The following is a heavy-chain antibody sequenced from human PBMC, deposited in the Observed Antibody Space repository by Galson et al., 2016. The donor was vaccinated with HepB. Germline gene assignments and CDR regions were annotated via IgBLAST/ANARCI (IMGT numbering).Heavy chain of an antibody. V-gene: IGHV3-30*04. D-gene: IGHD3-16*01. CDR3: AKGWGSSWLFQY. Sequence: LRLSCAVSGFTVTSTAMHWVRQAPGKGPQWVAVMSYDGEKKFYGDSVKGRFIISRDNSKNTLYLEMKSLTTEDTGVYYCAKGWGSSWLFQYWGQGPLVTVSS. CDR2: MSYDGEKK. CDR1: GFTVTSTA. J-gene: IGHJ4*02.